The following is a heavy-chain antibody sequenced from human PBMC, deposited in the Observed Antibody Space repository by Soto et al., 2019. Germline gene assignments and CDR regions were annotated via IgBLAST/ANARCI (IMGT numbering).Heavy chain of an antibody. CDR3: ARREQSDYYYMDV. CDR1: GFTFSTYA. CDR2: ISSNGVGT. Sequence: EVQLVESGGGLVQPGGSLRLSCAASGFTFSTYAMDWVRQAPGKVLEYVSGISSNGVGTYYANSVKDRFTISRDNSKNTLYLQMGSLGAEDMAVYYCARREQSDYYYMDVWGKGTSVTVSS. D-gene: IGHD6-19*01. J-gene: IGHJ6*03. V-gene: IGHV3-64*01.